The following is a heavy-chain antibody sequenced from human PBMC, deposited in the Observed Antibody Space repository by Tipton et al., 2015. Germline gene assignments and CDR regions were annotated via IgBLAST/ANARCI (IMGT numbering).Heavy chain of an antibody. CDR1: GGSISSSNQF. V-gene: IGHV4-39*01. CDR3: AEEANAT. CDR2: MSYTGST. J-gene: IGHJ5*02. Sequence: TLSLTCTVSGGSISSSNQFWGWIRQPPGKGLEWMGSMSYTGSTYYRPSLKSRVTISVDTTKNQISLKLTSATAADTAVYYCAEEANATWGQGTLVTVSS.